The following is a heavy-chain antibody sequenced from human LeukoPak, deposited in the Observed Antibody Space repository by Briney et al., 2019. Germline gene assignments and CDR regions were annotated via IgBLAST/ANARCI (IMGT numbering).Heavy chain of an antibody. D-gene: IGHD3-22*01. V-gene: IGHV1-3*01. CDR1: GYTFTSYA. CDR2: INAGNGNT. J-gene: IGHJ5*02. Sequence: PGASVKVSCKASGYTFTSYAMHWVRQAPGQRLEWMGWINAGNGNTKYSQKFQGRVTITRDTSASTAYMELSSLRSEDTAVYYCARSNPYYYDSSGYYVPWGQGTLVTVSS. CDR3: ARSNPYYYDSSGYYVP.